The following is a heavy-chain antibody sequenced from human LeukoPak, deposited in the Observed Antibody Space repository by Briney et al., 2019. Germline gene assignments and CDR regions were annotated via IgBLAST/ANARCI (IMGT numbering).Heavy chain of an antibody. V-gene: IGHV4-59*08. CDR2: IYYSGST. J-gene: IGHJ5*02. Sequence: PSETLSLTCTVSGGSISSYYWSWIRQPPGKGLEWIGYIYYSGSTNYNPSLKSRVTISVDTSKNQFSLKLSSVTAADTAVYYCAGSWKHPVVGFDPWGQGTLVTVSS. CDR3: AGSWKHPVVGFDP. D-gene: IGHD1-1*01. CDR1: GGSISSYY.